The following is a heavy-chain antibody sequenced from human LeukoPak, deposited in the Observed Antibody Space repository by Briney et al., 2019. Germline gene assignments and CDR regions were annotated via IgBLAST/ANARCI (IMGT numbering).Heavy chain of an antibody. CDR1: GGSFSGYY. Sequence: SETLSLTCAVYGGSFSGYYWSWIRQPPGKGLEWIGSIYHSVSTYYNPSLKSRVTISVDTSKNQFSLKLSSVTAADTAVYYCARLHQAYYYDSSGYWVNWFDPWGQGTLVTVSS. J-gene: IGHJ5*02. CDR3: ARLHQAYYYDSSGYWVNWFDP. V-gene: IGHV4-34*01. CDR2: IYHSVST. D-gene: IGHD3-22*01.